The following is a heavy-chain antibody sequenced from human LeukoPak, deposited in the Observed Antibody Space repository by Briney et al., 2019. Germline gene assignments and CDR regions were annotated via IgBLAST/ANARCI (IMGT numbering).Heavy chain of an antibody. J-gene: IGHJ4*02. V-gene: IGHV3-53*01. CDR1: GFSVSNNY. CDR3: ARSFSSGWSDY. CDR2: IYSGGDA. D-gene: IGHD6-19*01. Sequence: GGSPRLSCAASGFSVSNNYMTWVRQAPGKGLEWVSVIYSGGDAYYADSVKGRFTISRDNSKNTLHLEMNNLRVEDTAVYYCARSFSSGWSDYWGQGTLVAVAS.